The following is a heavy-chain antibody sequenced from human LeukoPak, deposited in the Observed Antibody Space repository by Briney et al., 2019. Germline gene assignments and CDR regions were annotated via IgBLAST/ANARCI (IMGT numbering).Heavy chain of an antibody. D-gene: IGHD6-19*01. CDR3: AKEAGYSSRSYYFDY. CDR1: GFTFSNYW. J-gene: IGHJ4*02. V-gene: IGHV3-7*03. Sequence: PGGSLRLSCAGSGFTFSNYWMSWVRQAPGKGLEWVANIQQHGSETYYGDSVKGRFTISRDNAKNSLYLQMNSLRAEDTAVYYCAKEAGYSSRSYYFDYWGQGTLVTVSS. CDR2: IQQHGSET.